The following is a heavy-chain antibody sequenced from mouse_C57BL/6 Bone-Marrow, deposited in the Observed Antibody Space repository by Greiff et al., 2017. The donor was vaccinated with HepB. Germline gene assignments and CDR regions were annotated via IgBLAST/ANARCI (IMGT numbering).Heavy chain of an antibody. CDR3: ARHGPHYYGSSPDY. CDR2: ISGGGGNT. V-gene: IGHV5-9*01. Sequence: EVQLVESGGGLVKPGGSLKLSCAASGFTFSSYTMSWVRQTPEKRLEWVATISGGGGNTYYPDSVKGRFTISRDNAKNTLYLQMSSLRSEDTALYYCARHGPHYYGSSPDYWGQGTTLTVSS. D-gene: IGHD1-1*01. J-gene: IGHJ2*01. CDR1: GFTFSSYT.